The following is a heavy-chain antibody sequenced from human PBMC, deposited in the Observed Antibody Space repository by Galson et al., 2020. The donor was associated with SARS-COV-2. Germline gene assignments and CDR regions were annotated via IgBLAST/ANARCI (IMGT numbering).Heavy chain of an antibody. CDR2: MNPNSGNT. J-gene: IGHJ4*02. CDR1: GYTFTSYD. D-gene: IGHD6-13*01. Sequence: ASVKVSCKASGYTFTSYDINWVRQATGQGLEWMGWMNPNSGNTGYARNCQGRVTMTKSTSTDTAYMELTSLRSDDTAIYYCTRGRPSSWDYWGQGTLVTVSS. V-gene: IGHV1-8*01. CDR3: TRGRPSSWDY.